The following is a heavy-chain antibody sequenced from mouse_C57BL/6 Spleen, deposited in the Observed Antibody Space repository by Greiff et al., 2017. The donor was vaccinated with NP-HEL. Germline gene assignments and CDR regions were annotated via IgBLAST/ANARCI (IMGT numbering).Heavy chain of an antibody. CDR1: GYTFTDYE. CDR2: IDPETGGT. J-gene: IGHJ2*01. Sequence: VQLQESGAELVRPGASVTLSCKASGYTFTDYEMHWVKQTPVHGLEWIGAIDPETGGTAYNQKFKGKAILTADKSSSTAYMGLRSLTSEDAAVYYCTRGYGSRYYFDYWGQGTTLTVSS. V-gene: IGHV1-15*01. CDR3: TRGYGSRYYFDY. D-gene: IGHD1-1*01.